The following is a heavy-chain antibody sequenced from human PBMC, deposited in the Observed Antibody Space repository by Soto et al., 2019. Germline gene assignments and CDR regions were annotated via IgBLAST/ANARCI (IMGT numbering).Heavy chain of an antibody. CDR2: ISAAGDP. V-gene: IGHV3-13*05. Sequence: EVQLVESGGGLVQPGGSLRLSCEASGFTFRNYDMHWVRQGTGKGLEWVSGISAAGDPDYADSVEGRFTITRKNAQNAFFLQMKSLRAGDTAVDYCARTDRDFYGLDVWGQGTTVIVSS. CDR1: GFTFRNYD. CDR3: ARTDRDFYGLDV. J-gene: IGHJ6*02.